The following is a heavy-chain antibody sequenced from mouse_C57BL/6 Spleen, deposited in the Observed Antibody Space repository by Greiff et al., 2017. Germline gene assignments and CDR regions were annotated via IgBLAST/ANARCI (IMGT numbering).Heavy chain of an antibody. V-gene: IGHV14-3*01. J-gene: IGHJ4*01. CDR2: IDPANGNT. CDR3: ARVTGLLLGYYAMDY. CDR1: GFNIKNTY. D-gene: IGHD2-3*01. Sequence: EVKLQESVAELVRPGASVKLSCTASGFNIKNTYMHWVKQRPEQGLEWIGRIDPANGNTKYAPKFQGKATITADTSANTAYLQLSSLTSEDTAIYYCARVTGLLLGYYAMDYWGQGTSVTVSS.